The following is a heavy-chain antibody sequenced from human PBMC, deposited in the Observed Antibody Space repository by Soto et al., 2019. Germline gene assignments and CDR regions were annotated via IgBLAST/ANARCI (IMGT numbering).Heavy chain of an antibody. CDR2: ISRSSITI. V-gene: IGHV3-48*01. CDR1: GFTFSSYS. J-gene: IGHJ5*02. D-gene: IGHD4-17*01. Sequence: EVQLVESGGGLVQPGGSLRLSCAASGFTFSSYSMNWVRQAPGKGLEGVSYISRSSITIYYADSVKGRLTISRDNAKNSLYLQMNSLRAEDTAVYYCAREGGDLNWFDPWGQGTLVTVSS. CDR3: AREGGDLNWFDP.